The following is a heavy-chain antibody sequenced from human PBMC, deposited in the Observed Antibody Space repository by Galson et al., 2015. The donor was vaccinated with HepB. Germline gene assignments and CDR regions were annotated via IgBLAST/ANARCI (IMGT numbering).Heavy chain of an antibody. CDR3: ARGYYYGSGGAFDY. Sequence: SLRLSCAASGFTFSSYSMNWVRQAPGKGLEWVSSISSSSRYIYYADSVKGRFTISRDNAKNSLYLQMNSLRAEDTAVYYCARGYYYGSGGAFDYWGQGTLVTVSS. V-gene: IGHV3-21*01. CDR1: GFTFSSYS. J-gene: IGHJ4*02. D-gene: IGHD3-10*01. CDR2: ISSSSRYI.